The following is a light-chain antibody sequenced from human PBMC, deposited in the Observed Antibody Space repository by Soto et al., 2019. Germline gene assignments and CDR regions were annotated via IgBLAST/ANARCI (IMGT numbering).Light chain of an antibody. CDR3: QQYFNSPSA. CDR1: QSVFSASKNKNF. CDR2: LAS. Sequence: DIVLTQSPASLAVSLGETATINCRSSQSVFSASKNKNFLAWYQKKPGQPPKLLLYLASTRDFGVPDRFRGSGSGRDFTLTITSLQAEDVAVYYCQQYFNSPSAFGQGTKLEIK. J-gene: IGKJ2*01. V-gene: IGKV4-1*01.